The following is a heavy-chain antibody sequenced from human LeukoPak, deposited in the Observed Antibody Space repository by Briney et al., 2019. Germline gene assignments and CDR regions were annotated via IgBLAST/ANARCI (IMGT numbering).Heavy chain of an antibody. J-gene: IGHJ4*02. CDR1: GFTFSSYG. D-gene: IGHD3-10*01. Sequence: PGGSLRLSCAASGFTFSSYGMHWVRQAPGKGLEWVAFIRYDGSNKYYADSVKGRFTISRDNAKNTLYLQMNSLTAEDTAVYFCARDVVLGSGSSDYWGQGVLVTVSS. CDR2: IRYDGSNK. V-gene: IGHV3-30*02. CDR3: ARDVVLGSGSSDY.